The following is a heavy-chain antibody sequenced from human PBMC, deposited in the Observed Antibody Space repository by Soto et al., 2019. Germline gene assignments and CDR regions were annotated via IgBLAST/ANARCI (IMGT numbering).Heavy chain of an antibody. CDR3: ARPRTTATTKGYDY. D-gene: IGHD1-1*01. J-gene: IGHJ4*02. CDR1: GGTFSIYP. CDR2: IIPIFGIV. V-gene: IGHV1-69*13. Sequence: GVSVKVSCKASGGTFSIYPLSWVRQAPGQGLEWMGQIIPIFGIVKSAQKFQGRVSITADESTGTGYMELSSLKSEDTAVYYCARPRTTATTKGYDYWGQGTLVTVSS.